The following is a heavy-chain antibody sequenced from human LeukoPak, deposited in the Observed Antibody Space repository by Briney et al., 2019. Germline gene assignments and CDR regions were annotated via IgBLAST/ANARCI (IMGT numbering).Heavy chain of an antibody. D-gene: IGHD3-16*01. J-gene: IGHJ5*02. CDR3: ARDQAPRMITFGGPRRWFDP. V-gene: IGHV1-46*01. Sequence: GASVKVSCKACGYTFISCYIHWVRQAPGQGLEWMGIINPSGGRTGNAQKSQGRATMTRDMSRSTVYMELSRLRSDDTAVYYCARDQAPRMITFGGPRRWFDPWGQGTLVTVSS. CDR2: INPSGGRT. CDR1: GYTFISCY.